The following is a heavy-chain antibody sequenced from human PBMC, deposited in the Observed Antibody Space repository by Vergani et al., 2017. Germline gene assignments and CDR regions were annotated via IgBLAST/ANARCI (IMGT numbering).Heavy chain of an antibody. CDR3: ARMGGYDEGDAFRIGYFDS. D-gene: IGHD3-22*01. CDR1: FDSIRNLY. CDR2: IYSTGST. Sequence: QVQLQESGPGLVKSSETLSLTCSVSFDSIRNLYCNWIRQPPGKGLEWIGYIYSTGSTHHNPSLRRRINMSVDTSKNQFSLKLNSVTAAVTAMYYCARMGGYDEGDAFRIGYFDSWGPGILVTVSS. J-gene: IGHJ4*02. V-gene: IGHV4-4*09.